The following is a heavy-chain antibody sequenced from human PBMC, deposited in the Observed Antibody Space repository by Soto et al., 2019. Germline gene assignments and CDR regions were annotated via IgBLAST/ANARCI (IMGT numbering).Heavy chain of an antibody. CDR2: ISSSSSTT. CDR1: GFTFSSYS. V-gene: IGHV3-48*01. Sequence: PGGSLRLSCAASGFTFSSYSMNWVRQAPGKGLEWVSSISSSSSTTYYADSVKGRFTISRDNSKNTLYLQMNSLRAEDTAVYYCAKDQQYSSGWYYFDYWGQGTLVTVSS. CDR3: AKDQQYSSGWYYFDY. D-gene: IGHD6-19*01. J-gene: IGHJ4*02.